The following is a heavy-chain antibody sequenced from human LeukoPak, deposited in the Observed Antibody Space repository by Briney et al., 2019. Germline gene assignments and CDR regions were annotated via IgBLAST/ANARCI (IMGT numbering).Heavy chain of an antibody. V-gene: IGHV1-69*05. J-gene: IGHJ3*01. CDR2: VIPVFGTT. D-gene: IGHD1-26*01. CDR1: GGIFRNYA. Sequence: ASVKVSCKASGGIFRNYAISWVRLAPGQGLEWMGRVIPVFGTTNYAQKFQGRVKITTDESASTVYMELSSLSSEDTAMYYCAKAWEMRTIGAFDVWGQGTMVIVSS. CDR3: AKAWEMRTIGAFDV.